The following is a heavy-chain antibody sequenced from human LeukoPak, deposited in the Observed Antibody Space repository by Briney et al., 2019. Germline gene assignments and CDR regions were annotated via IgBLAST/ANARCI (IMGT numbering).Heavy chain of an antibody. D-gene: IGHD3-22*01. V-gene: IGHV3-7*01. CDR1: GFTVSSNY. Sequence: GGSLRLSCAASGFTVSSNYMSWVRQAPGKGLEWVANIKQDGSEKYYVDSVKGRFTISRDNAKNSLYLQMNSLRAEDTAVYYCARSFRDNYDSSGYPYYFDYWGQGTLVTVSS. CDR3: ARSFRDNYDSSGYPYYFDY. J-gene: IGHJ4*02. CDR2: IKQDGSEK.